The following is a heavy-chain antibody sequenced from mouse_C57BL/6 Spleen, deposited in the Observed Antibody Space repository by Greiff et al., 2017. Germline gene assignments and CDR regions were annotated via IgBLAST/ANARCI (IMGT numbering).Heavy chain of an antibody. D-gene: IGHD6-1*01. V-gene: IGHV1-81*01. CDR2: IYPRSGNT. Sequence: VQLQESGAELARPGASVKLSCKASGYTFTSYGISWVKQRTGQGLEWIGEIYPRSGNTYYNEKFKGKATLTADKSSSTAYMELRSLTSEDSAVYFCAKRGDDPGMEYWGEGTSETVSS. J-gene: IGHJ4*01. CDR3: AKRGDDPGMEY. CDR1: GYTFTSYG.